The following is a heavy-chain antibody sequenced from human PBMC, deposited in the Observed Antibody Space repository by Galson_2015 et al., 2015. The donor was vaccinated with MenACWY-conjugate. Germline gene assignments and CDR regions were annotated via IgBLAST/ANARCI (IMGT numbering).Heavy chain of an antibody. CDR3: TRRPGGSYDY. CDR2: ISSSSIYI. D-gene: IGHD1-26*01. J-gene: IGHJ4*02. V-gene: IGHV3-21*01. CDR1: GFTFSTYS. Sequence: SLRLSCAASGFTFSTYSMNWVRQAPGKGLEWVSSISSSSIYIYYTDSVKGRFTISRDNAKNSLYLQMNSLRVEDTAVYYCTRRPGGSYDYWGQGTLVTVSS.